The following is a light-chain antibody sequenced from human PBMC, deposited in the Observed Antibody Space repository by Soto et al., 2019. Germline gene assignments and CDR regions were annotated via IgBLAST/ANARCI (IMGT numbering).Light chain of an antibody. V-gene: IGKV1-5*01. CDR1: QSISSW. J-gene: IGKJ1*01. CDR2: DAS. Sequence: DIXLTQSPSHQIASVGDRVTITCRASQSISSWLAWYQQKPGKVPKLLIDDASSLESGVPSRFSGSGSGKEFTLTISSLQPDDFATYYGQQYNTYPWTFGHGTKVDIK. CDR3: QQYNTYPWT.